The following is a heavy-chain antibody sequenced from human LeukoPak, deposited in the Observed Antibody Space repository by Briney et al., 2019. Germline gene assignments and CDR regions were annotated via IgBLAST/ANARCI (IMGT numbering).Heavy chain of an antibody. J-gene: IGHJ4*02. Sequence: GGSLRLSCAASGFTFSRYWMHWVRQAPGKGLVWVSRADYDGSDTSYADSVRGRFTISRDNAKNTLYLQMNTLSAEATAVYYCATLAAAGTNYWGRGTLVTVSS. CDR2: ADYDGSDT. CDR1: GFTFSRYW. D-gene: IGHD6-13*01. CDR3: ATLAAAGTNY. V-gene: IGHV3-74*01.